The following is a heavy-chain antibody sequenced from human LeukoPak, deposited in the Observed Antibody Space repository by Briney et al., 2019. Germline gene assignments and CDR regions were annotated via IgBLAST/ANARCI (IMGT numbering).Heavy chain of an antibody. CDR2: MNPNSGNT. CDR3: ARGLTTVTSRSYYYYMDV. V-gene: IGHV1-8*01. Sequence: ASVKVSCKASGYTFTSYDINWVRQATGQGLEWMGWMNPNSGNTGYAQKFQGRVTMTRNTSISTAYMELSSLRSEDTAVYYCARGLTTVTSRSYYYYMDVWGKGTTVTISS. D-gene: IGHD4-17*01. J-gene: IGHJ6*03. CDR1: GYTFTSYD.